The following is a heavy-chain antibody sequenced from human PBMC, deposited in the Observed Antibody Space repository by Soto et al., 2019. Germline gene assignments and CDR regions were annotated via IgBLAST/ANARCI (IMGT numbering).Heavy chain of an antibody. V-gene: IGHV1-46*01. Sequence: ASVKVSCKASGYTFTSYYMHWVRQAPGQGLEWMGIINPSGGSTSYAQKFQGRVTMTRDTSTSTVYMELSSLRSEDTAVYYCARDLRCYDLFRAQNYYYYYGLDVWGQGTTVTVSS. CDR1: GYTFTSYY. CDR2: INPSGGST. CDR3: ARDLRCYDLFRAQNYYYYYGLDV. D-gene: IGHD3-9*01. J-gene: IGHJ6*02.